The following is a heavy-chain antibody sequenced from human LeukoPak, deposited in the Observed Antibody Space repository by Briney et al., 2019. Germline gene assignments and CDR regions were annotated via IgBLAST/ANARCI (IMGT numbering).Heavy chain of an antibody. CDR2: IYPSDSDT. Sequence: GESLKISCNGSGYSFATYWIAWVRQMPGEGLEWMGDIYPSDSDTKHSLSFQGQVTISADTSLSTAYLQWSSLQSSDSAIYFCARRHSYCTSSSCYLYLDTWGQGTLVTVSS. D-gene: IGHD2-2*01. J-gene: IGHJ4*02. CDR1: GYSFATYW. CDR3: ARRHSYCTSSSCYLYLDT. V-gene: IGHV5-51*01.